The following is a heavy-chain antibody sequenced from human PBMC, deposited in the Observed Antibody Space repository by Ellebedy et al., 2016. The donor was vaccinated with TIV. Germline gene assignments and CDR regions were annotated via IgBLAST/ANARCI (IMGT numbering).Heavy chain of an antibody. CDR1: GFTFSSYW. D-gene: IGHD5-18*01. CDR3: ARAGIYSYGYSFDY. V-gene: IGHV3-7*01. Sequence: GESLKIPCAASGFTFSSYWMSLVRQAPGKGLEWVANINKDGSEKYYVDSVKGRFTISRDNDKTSLYLQMNSLRDEDTAVYYCARAGIYSYGYSFDYWGQGTLVTVSS. CDR2: INKDGSEK. J-gene: IGHJ4*02.